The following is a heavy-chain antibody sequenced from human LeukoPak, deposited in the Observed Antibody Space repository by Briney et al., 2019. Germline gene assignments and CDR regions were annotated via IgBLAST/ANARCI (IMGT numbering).Heavy chain of an antibody. J-gene: IGHJ5*02. CDR3: ARDTIQHGWFDP. CDR2: INPSGGST. CDR1: GYTFTSYY. Sequence: GASVKVSCKASGYTFTSYYMHWVRQAPRQGLEWMGIINPSGGSTSYAQKFQGRVTMTRDTSTSTVYMELSSLRSEDTAVYYCARDTIQHGWFDPWGQGTLVTVSS. V-gene: IGHV1-46*01.